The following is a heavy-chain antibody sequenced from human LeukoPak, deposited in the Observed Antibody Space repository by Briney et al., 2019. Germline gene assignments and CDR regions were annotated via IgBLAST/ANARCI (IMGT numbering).Heavy chain of an antibody. V-gene: IGHV4-38-2*02. J-gene: IGHJ5*02. Sequence: SETLSLTCTVSGYSISSGYYWGWIRQPPGKGLEWIGSISHSGSTYYKPSLKSRVTISVETSKNQLSLKLRSVTAADTAVYYCARVTSRLGWFDPWGQGTLVTVSS. CDR1: GYSISSGYY. CDR3: ARVTSRLGWFDP. CDR2: ISHSGST. D-gene: IGHD1-14*01.